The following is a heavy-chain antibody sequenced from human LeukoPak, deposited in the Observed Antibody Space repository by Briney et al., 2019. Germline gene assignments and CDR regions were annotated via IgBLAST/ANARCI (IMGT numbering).Heavy chain of an antibody. J-gene: IGHJ6*02. CDR2: ISYDGSNK. Sequence: PGGSLRLSCAASGFTFSSYAMHWVRQAPGKGLEWVAVISYDGSNKYYADSVKGRFAISRDNSKNTLYLQMNSLRAEDTAVYYCARGMVYAIRYYYYGMDVWGQGTTVTVSS. CDR1: GFTFSSYA. CDR3: ARGMVYAIRYYYYGMDV. V-gene: IGHV3-30*09. D-gene: IGHD2-8*01.